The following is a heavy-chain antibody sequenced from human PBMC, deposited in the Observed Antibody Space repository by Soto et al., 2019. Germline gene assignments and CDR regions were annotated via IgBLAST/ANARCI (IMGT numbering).Heavy chain of an antibody. V-gene: IGHV4-39*01. J-gene: IGHJ4*02. CDR3: ARHRYYYDSSGYAHFDY. Sequence: SETLSLTCTVSGGSISSSSYYWGWIRQPPGKGLEWIGSIYYSGSTYYNPSLKSRVTISVDTSKNQFSLKLSSVTAADTAVYYCARHRYYYDSSGYAHFDYWGQGTLVTVYS. CDR2: IYYSGST. D-gene: IGHD3-22*01. CDR1: GGSISSSSYY.